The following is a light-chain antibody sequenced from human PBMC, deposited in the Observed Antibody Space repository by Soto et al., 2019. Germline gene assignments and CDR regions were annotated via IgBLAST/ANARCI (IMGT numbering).Light chain of an antibody. CDR3: QEYNYWHPIT. J-gene: IGKJ4*01. V-gene: IGKV3-15*01. Sequence: ELAMTQSPATLSVSPGERATLSCRASQGVSSNLAWYQQKPGQAPRLLIFAASARATGIPVRFSGSGSGTEFTLTITSLQSEDSAVYYCQEYNYWHPITFGGGTKVDIK. CDR1: QGVSSN. CDR2: AAS.